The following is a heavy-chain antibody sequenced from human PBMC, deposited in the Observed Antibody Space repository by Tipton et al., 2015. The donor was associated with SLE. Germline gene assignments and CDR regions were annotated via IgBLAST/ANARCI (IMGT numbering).Heavy chain of an antibody. Sequence: TLSLTCAVYGGSFSGYYWSWIRQPAGKGLEWIGYIYTSGSTNYNPSLKSRVTISVDTSKNQFSLKLSSVTAADTAVYYCASLRIAVAGHAFDIWGQGTMVTVSS. CDR2: IYTSGST. D-gene: IGHD6-19*01. V-gene: IGHV4-4*09. CDR3: ASLRIAVAGHAFDI. CDR1: GGSFSGYY. J-gene: IGHJ3*02.